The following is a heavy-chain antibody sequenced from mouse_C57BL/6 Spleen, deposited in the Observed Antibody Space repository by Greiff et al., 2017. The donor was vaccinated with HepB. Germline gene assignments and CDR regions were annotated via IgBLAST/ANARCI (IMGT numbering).Heavy chain of an antibody. CDR3: ARDSSNFDY. CDR2: IYPGDGDT. CDR1: GYAFSSSW. J-gene: IGHJ2*01. Sequence: VQGVESGPELVKPGASVKISCKASGYAFSSSWMNWVKQRPGKGLEWIGRIYPGDGDTNYNGKFKGKATLTADKSSSTAYMQLSSLTSEDSAVYFCARDSSNFDYWGQGTTLTVSS. V-gene: IGHV1-82*01. D-gene: IGHD3-2*02.